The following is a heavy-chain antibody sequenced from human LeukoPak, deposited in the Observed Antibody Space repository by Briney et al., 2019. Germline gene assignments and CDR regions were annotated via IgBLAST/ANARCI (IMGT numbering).Heavy chain of an antibody. D-gene: IGHD4-11*01. Sequence: GGSLRLSCAASGSTVSSNYMSWVRQAPGKGLEWVSVIYSGGSTSYADSVKGRFTISRDNSKNTLYLQMNSLRAEDTAVYYCASRATVTTDRFWFDPWGQGTLVTVSS. CDR3: ASRATVTTDRFWFDP. CDR2: IYSGGST. CDR1: GSTVSSNY. J-gene: IGHJ5*02. V-gene: IGHV3-53*01.